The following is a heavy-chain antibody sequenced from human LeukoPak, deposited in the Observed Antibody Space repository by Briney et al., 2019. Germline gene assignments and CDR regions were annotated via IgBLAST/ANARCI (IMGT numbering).Heavy chain of an antibody. CDR2: ISSGTGSYI. J-gene: IGHJ4*02. D-gene: IGHD6-6*01. CDR3: ARCSGVFGSSGY. CDR1: GFSFSSYS. V-gene: IGHV3-21*01. Sequence: PGGSLRLSCVASGFSFSSYSMNWVRQAPGKGLEWVSTISSGTGSYIYYADSVRGRFTISRDNAKNSLYLQMNSLRAEDTAVYYCARCSGVFGSSGYWGQGTLFTVSS.